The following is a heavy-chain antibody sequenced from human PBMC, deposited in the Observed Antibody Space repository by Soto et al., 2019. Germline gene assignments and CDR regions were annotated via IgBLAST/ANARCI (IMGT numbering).Heavy chain of an antibody. V-gene: IGHV3-11*06. D-gene: IGHD3-22*01. CDR2: ITSRSYT. CDR3: ARVSGGYYDIDY. J-gene: IGHJ4*02. Sequence: GGSLRLSCAASGFTFSDYYMSWIRQAPGKGLEWVSDITSRSYTNYADSVRGRFTISRDNAKNSLYLQMNSLRVEDTALYCCARVSGGYYDIDYWGQGTLVTVS. CDR1: GFTFSDYY.